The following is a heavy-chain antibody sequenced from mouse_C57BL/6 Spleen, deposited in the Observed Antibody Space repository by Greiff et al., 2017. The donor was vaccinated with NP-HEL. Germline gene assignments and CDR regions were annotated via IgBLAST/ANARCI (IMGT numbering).Heavy chain of an antibody. V-gene: IGHV1-59*01. CDR2: IDPSDSYT. CDR3: ARPSYGYYAMDY. J-gene: IGHJ4*01. D-gene: IGHD1-1*02. Sequence: VQLQQPGAELVRPGTSVKLSCKASGYTFTSYWMHWVKQRPGQGLEWIGVIDPSDSYTNYNQKFKGKATLTVDTSSSTAYMQLSSLTSEDSAVYYCARPSYGYYAMDYWGQGTSVTVSS. CDR1: GYTFTSYW.